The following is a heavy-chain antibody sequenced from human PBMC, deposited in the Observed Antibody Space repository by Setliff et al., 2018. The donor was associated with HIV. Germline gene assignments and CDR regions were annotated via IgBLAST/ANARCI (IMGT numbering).Heavy chain of an antibody. D-gene: IGHD3-22*01. Sequence: PSETLSLTCTVSGGSISSYYWSWIRQPPGKGLEWIGYIYYSGSTNYNPSLKSRVTISVDTSKNQFSLNLRSVTAADTAVYYCARRGGISTTVEGPPPFDFWGPGTLVTVSS. J-gene: IGHJ4*02. V-gene: IGHV4-59*08. CDR3: ARRGGISTTVEGPPPFDF. CDR1: GGSISSYY. CDR2: IYYSGST.